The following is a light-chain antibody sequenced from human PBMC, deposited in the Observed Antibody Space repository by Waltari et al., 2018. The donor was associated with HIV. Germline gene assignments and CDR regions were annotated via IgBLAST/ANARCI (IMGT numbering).Light chain of an antibody. CDR3: YSTDSSGYPL. J-gene: IGLJ2*01. CDR2: EDS. V-gene: IGLV3-10*01. Sequence: SYELTQPPSVSVSPGQAARITCSGDALPTKSAYWYQQKSGQAPVLVIYEDSERPSGIPERFSGSSSGTMATLTISGAQVEDEADYYCYSTDSSGYPLFGGGTKLTVL. CDR1: ALPTKS.